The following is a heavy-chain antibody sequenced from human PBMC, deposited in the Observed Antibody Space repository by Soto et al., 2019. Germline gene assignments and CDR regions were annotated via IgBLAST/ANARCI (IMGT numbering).Heavy chain of an antibody. CDR2: ISHDGNRQ. CDR1: GFSFSTVG. J-gene: IGHJ4*02. V-gene: IGHV3-30*18. D-gene: IGHD6-25*01. Sequence: GGSLRLSCEASGFSFSTVGMHWVRQAPGKGLEWVSLISHDGNRQYYAESVKGRFTVSRDNSRNTVSLQMNGLRPEDTAIYYCAKDRGYINSPFDLWGQGTLVTVS. CDR3: AKDRGYINSPFDL.